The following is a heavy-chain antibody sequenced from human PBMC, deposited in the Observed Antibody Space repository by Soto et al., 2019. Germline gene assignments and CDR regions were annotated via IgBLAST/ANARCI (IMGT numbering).Heavy chain of an antibody. D-gene: IGHD3-22*01. CDR3: GKLGGYVSFGYYYLWDS. Sequence: SETLSLTWTASGGSISTYYWDWIRQAPGKGLEWFGRVSYNGTTDNNASLKCRVPMSVDASRNQCSLKFTYMTAADTAAYYCGKLGGYVSFGYYYLWDSWGQGTLVTVSS. CDR1: GGSISTYY. V-gene: IGHV4-59*08. J-gene: IGHJ4*02. CDR2: VSYNGTT.